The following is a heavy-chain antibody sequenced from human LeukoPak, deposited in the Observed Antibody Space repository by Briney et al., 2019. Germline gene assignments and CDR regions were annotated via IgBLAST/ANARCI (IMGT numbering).Heavy chain of an antibody. J-gene: IGHJ5*02. D-gene: IGHD3-10*01. CDR2: IYRSGST. CDR1: RGSISSNTW. V-gene: IGHV4-4*02. CDR3: ARWAMVRGSYNWFDP. Sequence: SGTLSLTCAVSRGSISSNTWWSWVRQPPGKGLEWIGEIYRSGSTDYNPSLKSRVTISVDTSKNQFSLKLSSVTAADTAVYYCARWAMVRGSYNWFDPWGQGTLVTVSS.